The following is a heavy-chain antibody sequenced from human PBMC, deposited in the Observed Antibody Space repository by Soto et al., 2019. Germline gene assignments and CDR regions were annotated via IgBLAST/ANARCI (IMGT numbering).Heavy chain of an antibody. CDR1: GFTFSSYD. CDR3: HTADRYLARYSGYGNYMDV. D-gene: IGHD5-12*01. CDR2: IGTAGDT. V-gene: IGHV3-13*01. J-gene: IGHJ6*03. Sequence: GGSLRLSCAASGFTFSSYDMHWVRQATGKGLEWVSAIGTAGDTYYPGSVKGRFTISRENAKNSLYLQMNSLRAGDTAVYYCHTADRYLARYSGYGNYMDVWGKGTTVTVSS.